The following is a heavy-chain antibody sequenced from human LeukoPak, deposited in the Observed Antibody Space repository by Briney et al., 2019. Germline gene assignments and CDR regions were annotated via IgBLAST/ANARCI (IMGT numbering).Heavy chain of an antibody. Sequence: ASVKVSCKASGYTFTNYLMHWVRQAPGQGLEYMGLINPNGGSTYYTEIFQGRLSETRDTSTSTVYMQLSNLRSEDTAVYLFACQGSWNDGYFDYWGQGTLVTVSP. D-gene: IGHD1-1*01. J-gene: IGHJ4*02. CDR1: GYTFTNYL. CDR3: ACQGSWNDGYFDY. CDR2: INPNGGST. V-gene: IGHV1-46*03.